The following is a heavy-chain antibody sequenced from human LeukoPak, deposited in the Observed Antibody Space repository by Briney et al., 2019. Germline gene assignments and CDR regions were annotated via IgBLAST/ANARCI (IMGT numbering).Heavy chain of an antibody. J-gene: IGHJ4*02. CDR2: ISYDGSNK. CDR3: ARDALPSWYSSSWYYFDY. Sequence: GGSLRLSCAASGFTFSSYAMHWVRQAPGKGLEWVAVISYDGSNKYYADSVKGRFTISRDNSKNTLYLQMNSLRAEDTAVYYCARDALPSWYSSSWYYFDYWGQGTLVTVSS. CDR1: GFTFSSYA. V-gene: IGHV3-30*04. D-gene: IGHD6-13*01.